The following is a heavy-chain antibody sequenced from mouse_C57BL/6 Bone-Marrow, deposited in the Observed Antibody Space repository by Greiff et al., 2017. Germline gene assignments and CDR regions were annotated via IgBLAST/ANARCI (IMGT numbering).Heavy chain of an antibody. Sequence: VQLQQSGAELVRPGASVTLSCKASGYTFTDYEMHWVKQTPVHGLEWIGAIDPETGGTAYNQKFKGKAILTADKSSSTAYMELRSLTSEDSAVYYCTRWEVRAYWGQGTLVTVSA. CDR1: GYTFTDYE. CDR2: IDPETGGT. D-gene: IGHD2-2*01. V-gene: IGHV1-15*01. CDR3: TRWEVRAY. J-gene: IGHJ3*01.